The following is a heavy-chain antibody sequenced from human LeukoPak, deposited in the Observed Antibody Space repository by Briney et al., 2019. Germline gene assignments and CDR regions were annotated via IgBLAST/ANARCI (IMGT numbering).Heavy chain of an antibody. V-gene: IGHV3-74*01. CDR3: AELGITMIGGV. J-gene: IGHJ6*04. CDR2: INSDGSST. Sequence: GGSLRLSCAASGFTFSRYWMHWVRQAPGKGLVWVSRINSDGSSTTYADSVKGRFTISRDNAKNTLYVQMNSLRAEDTAVYYCAELGITMIGGVWGKGTTVTTSS. CDR1: GFTFSRYW. D-gene: IGHD3-10*02.